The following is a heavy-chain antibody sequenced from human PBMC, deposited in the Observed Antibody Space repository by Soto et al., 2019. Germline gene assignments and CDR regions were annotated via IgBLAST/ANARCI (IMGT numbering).Heavy chain of an antibody. CDR1: GYTFTSYY. CDR2: IYSGGST. D-gene: IGHD6-13*01. Sequence: SCKASGYTFTSYYMSWVRQAPRKGLEWVSVIYSGGSTYYADSVKGRFTISRHNSKNTLYLQMNSLRAEDTAVYYCARDRIAAAGPKIEYFQHWGQGTLVTVSS. V-gene: IGHV3-53*04. CDR3: ARDRIAAAGPKIEYFQH. J-gene: IGHJ1*01.